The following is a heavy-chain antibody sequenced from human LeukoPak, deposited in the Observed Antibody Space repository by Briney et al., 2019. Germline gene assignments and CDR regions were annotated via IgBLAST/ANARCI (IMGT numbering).Heavy chain of an antibody. J-gene: IGHJ4*02. Sequence: SETLSLTCTVSGGSISSCYWSWIRQPPGKGLEWSGYIYYSGSTNYNPSLESRVNISVDTSKNQFYLKLSSVTAADTAVYYCARYVWGSYPTFEDYWGQGTLVTVSS. CDR3: ARYVWGSYPTFEDY. CDR2: IYYSGST. D-gene: IGHD3-16*02. CDR1: GGSISSCY. V-gene: IGHV4-59*01.